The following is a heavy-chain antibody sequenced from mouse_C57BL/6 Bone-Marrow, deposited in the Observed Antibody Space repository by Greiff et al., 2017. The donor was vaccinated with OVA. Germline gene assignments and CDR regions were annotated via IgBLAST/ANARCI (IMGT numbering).Heavy chain of an antibody. CDR2: IDPENGDT. CDR3: TTSDDGYSAWFAY. CDR1: GFNIKDDY. V-gene: IGHV14-4*01. J-gene: IGHJ3*01. D-gene: IGHD2-3*01. Sequence: VQLQQSGAELVRPGASVKLSCTASGFNIKDDYMHWVKQRPEQGLEWIGWIDPENGDTEYASKFQGKATITADTSSNTAYLQLSCLTSEDTAVYYCTTSDDGYSAWFAYWGQGTLVNVSA.